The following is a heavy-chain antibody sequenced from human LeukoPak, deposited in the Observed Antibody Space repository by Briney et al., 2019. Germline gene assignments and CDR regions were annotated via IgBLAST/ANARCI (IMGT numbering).Heavy chain of an antibody. CDR1: GFTFSSYE. Sequence: GGSLRLSCAASGFTFSSYEMNWVRQAPGKELEWVSYISSSGSAIYYADSVKGRFTISRDNAKNSLYLQMNSLRAEDTAVYYCAGVYTFGGVIVGQDYWGQGTLVTVSS. CDR2: ISSSGSAI. J-gene: IGHJ4*02. CDR3: AGVYTFGGVIVGQDY. D-gene: IGHD3-16*02. V-gene: IGHV3-48*03.